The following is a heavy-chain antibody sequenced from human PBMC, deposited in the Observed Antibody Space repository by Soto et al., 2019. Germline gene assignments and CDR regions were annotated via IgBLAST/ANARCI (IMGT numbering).Heavy chain of an antibody. V-gene: IGHV3-30-3*01. CDR1: GFTFASFP. Sequence: QVQLVESGGGVVQPGESLRLSCVGSGFTFASFPIHWVRQAPGRGLEWLSLVSFDGTNTYSADSVRGRVSMSRDNSRDTSYLEIQHLRSDDTGIYYCAREALRSLDLLYGVSDVWGPGTMFTVSS. CDR3: AREALRSLDLLYGVSDV. CDR2: VSFDGTNT. J-gene: IGHJ3*01. D-gene: IGHD1-1*01.